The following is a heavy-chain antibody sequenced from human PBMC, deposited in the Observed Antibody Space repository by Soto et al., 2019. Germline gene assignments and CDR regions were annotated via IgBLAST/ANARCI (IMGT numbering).Heavy chain of an antibody. CDR1: GGTFSSYA. J-gene: IGHJ6*02. D-gene: IGHD4-4*01. CDR2: IIPIFGTA. Sequence: SVKVSCKASGGTFSSYAISWVRQAPGQGLEWMGGIIPIFGTANYAQKFQGRVTITADESTSTAYMELSSLRSEDTAVYYCAVSLGVTTYYYYGMDVWGPGTTVTVSS. CDR3: AVSLGVTTYYYYGMDV. V-gene: IGHV1-69*13.